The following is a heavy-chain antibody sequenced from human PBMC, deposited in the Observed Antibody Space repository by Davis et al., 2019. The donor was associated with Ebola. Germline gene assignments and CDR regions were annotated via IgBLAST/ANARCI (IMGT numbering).Heavy chain of an antibody. CDR2: IKSDGSST. Sequence: HTGGSLRLSCAASGFTFSTYWMHWVRHAPGKGLVWVSRIKSDGSSTYYADSVKGRFTISRDNAKNTLYLQMNSLRDEDTAVYYCADQKNYASDIWGQGTMVTVSS. V-gene: IGHV3-74*01. CDR3: ADQKNYASDI. CDR1: GFTFSTYW. J-gene: IGHJ3*02.